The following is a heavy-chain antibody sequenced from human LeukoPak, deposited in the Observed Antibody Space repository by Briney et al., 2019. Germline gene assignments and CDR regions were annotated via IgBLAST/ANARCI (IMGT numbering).Heavy chain of an antibody. J-gene: IGHJ4*02. Sequence: SQTLSLTCAISGDSVSSNSAAWNWIRQSPSRGLEWLGRTYYRSKWYNDYAVSVKSRITINPDTSKNQFSLKLSSVTAADTAVYYCARGGGYVHRSPFDYWGQGTLVTVSS. D-gene: IGHD5-12*01. CDR2: TYYRSKWYN. CDR1: GDSVSSNSAA. V-gene: IGHV6-1*01. CDR3: ARGGGYVHRSPFDY.